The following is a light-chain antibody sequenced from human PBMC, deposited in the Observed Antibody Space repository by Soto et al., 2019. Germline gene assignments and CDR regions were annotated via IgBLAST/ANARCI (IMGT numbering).Light chain of an antibody. Sequence: QSVLTQTPSVSGAPGQSVTMSCTGSSSNIGAGSDVHWYQHLPGTPPKVVISGNNNRPSGVPDRFSGSKSGTSASLSITGLQAEDEADYYCQSYDTSLSGSLFGGGTKLTVL. CDR3: QSYDTSLSGSL. CDR2: GNN. V-gene: IGLV1-40*01. CDR1: SSNIGAGSD. J-gene: IGLJ2*01.